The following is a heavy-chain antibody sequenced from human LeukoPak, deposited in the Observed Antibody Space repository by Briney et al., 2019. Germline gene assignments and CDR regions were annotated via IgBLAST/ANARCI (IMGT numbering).Heavy chain of an antibody. D-gene: IGHD3/OR15-3a*01. Sequence: GGSLRLSCAVSGITLSNYGMSWVRQAPGKGLEWVAGLSGSGGGTNYADSVKGRFTISRDNPKNTLYLQMNSLRAEDTAVYFCAKRGVVIRVILVGFHKEAYYFESWGQGALVTVSS. CDR1: GITLSNYG. V-gene: IGHV3-23*01. J-gene: IGHJ4*02. CDR2: LSGSGGGT. CDR3: AKRGVVIRVILVGFHKEAYYFES.